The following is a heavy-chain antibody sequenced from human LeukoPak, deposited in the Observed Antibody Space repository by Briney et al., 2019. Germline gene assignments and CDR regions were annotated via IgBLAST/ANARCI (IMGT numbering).Heavy chain of an antibody. CDR1: GFTFSSYE. CDR3: ARGRGVVVPAAIFFRGRGPGLVDY. D-gene: IGHD2-2*01. J-gene: IGHJ4*02. CDR2: ISSSGSTI. Sequence: PGGSLRLSCAASGFTFSSYEMNWVRQAPGKGLEWVSYISSSGSTIYYADSVKGRFTISRDNAKNSLYLQMNSLRAEDTAVYYCARGRGVVVPAAIFFRGRGPGLVDYWGQGTLVTVSS. V-gene: IGHV3-48*03.